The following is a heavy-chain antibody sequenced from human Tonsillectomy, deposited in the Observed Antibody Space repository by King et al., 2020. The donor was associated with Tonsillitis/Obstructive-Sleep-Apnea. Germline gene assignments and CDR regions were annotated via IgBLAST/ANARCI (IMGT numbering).Heavy chain of an antibody. CDR3: ARDQTANLGFDL. Sequence: VQLVESGGGLVQPGGSLRLSCAASGFTFSSYNMNWVRQAPGKGLEWVSSISYSGVCINYADSVKGRYTISRDNAKNSLHLQMNSLSVEDTAVYYCARDQTANLGFDLWGQGTLVTVSS. CDR1: GFTFSSYN. D-gene: IGHD2-21*02. CDR2: ISYSGVCI. V-gene: IGHV3-21*01. J-gene: IGHJ4*02.